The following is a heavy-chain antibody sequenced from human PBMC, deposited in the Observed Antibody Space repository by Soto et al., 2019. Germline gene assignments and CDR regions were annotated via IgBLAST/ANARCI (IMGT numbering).Heavy chain of an antibody. CDR3: ARWWSGSRQGFEP. CDR1: GGSISSYY. D-gene: IGHD3-3*01. Sequence: SETLSLTCTVSGGSISSYYWSWIRQPPGKGLEWIGYIYYSGSTNYNPSLKSRVTISVDTSKDQFSLKLSSVTAADTAVYYCARWWSGSRQGFEPWGQGTLVTVSS. J-gene: IGHJ5*02. V-gene: IGHV4-59*08. CDR2: IYYSGST.